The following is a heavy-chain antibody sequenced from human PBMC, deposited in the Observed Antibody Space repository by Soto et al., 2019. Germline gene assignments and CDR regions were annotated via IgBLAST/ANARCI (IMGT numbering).Heavy chain of an antibody. V-gene: IGHV1-69*01. CDR3: SSSWFGNWFDP. CDR2: IIPIFGTA. D-gene: IGHD6-13*01. Sequence: QVQLVQSGAEVKKPGCSVKVSCTASGGTFNSYAISWVRQAPGQGLEWMGGIIPIFGTANYAQKFQGRVTITADESTSTAYMELSSLRSEDTVVYYCSSSWFGNWFDPWGQGTLVTVSS. J-gene: IGHJ5*02. CDR1: GGTFNSYA.